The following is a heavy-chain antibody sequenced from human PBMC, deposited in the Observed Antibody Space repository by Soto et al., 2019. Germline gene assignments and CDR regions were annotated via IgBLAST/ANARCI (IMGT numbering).Heavy chain of an antibody. CDR3: VKDNLHRGSYDNWYFDL. CDR2: IGFDGNYK. D-gene: IGHD1-26*01. J-gene: IGHJ2*01. Sequence: QMQLVESGGGVVQPGRSLRLSCAASGFTFSSYGMHWVRQAPGEGLEWLAVIGFDGNYKYHADSVKGRFTISRDNSKNTLFLQMNSLRDEDTAVYYCVKDNLHRGSYDNWYFDLWGRGTLVTVSS. CDR1: GFTFSSYG. V-gene: IGHV3-30*18.